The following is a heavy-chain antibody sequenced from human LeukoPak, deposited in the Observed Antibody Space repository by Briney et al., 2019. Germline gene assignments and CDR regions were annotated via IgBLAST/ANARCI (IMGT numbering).Heavy chain of an antibody. CDR1: GFTFSSYG. D-gene: IGHD6-13*01. Sequence: GGSLRLSCAASGFTFSSYGMHWVRQAPGKGLEWVSAISGSGGSTYYADSVKGRFTISRDNSKNTLYLQMNSLRAEDTAVYYCAKDKIAAAGRNRFDYWGQGTLVTVSS. J-gene: IGHJ4*02. CDR3: AKDKIAAAGRNRFDY. CDR2: ISGSGGST. V-gene: IGHV3-23*01.